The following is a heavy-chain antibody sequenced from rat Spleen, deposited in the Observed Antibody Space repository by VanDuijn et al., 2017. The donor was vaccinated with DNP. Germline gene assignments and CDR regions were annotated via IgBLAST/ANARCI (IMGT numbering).Heavy chain of an antibody. CDR2: ISYSGST. CDR1: GSSITSNY. V-gene: IGHV3-1*01. J-gene: IGHJ2*01. CDR3: ARWTYYFDY. Sequence: EVQLQESGSGLVKPSQSLSLTCSVTGSSITSNYWGWIRKFPGNKMEYIGHISYSGSTNYNPSLKSRISITRDTSKNHFFLHLNSVTTEDTATYYCARWTYYFDYWGQGVMVTVSS.